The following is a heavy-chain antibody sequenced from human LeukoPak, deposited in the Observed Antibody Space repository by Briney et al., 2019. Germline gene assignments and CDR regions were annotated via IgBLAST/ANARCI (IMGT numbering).Heavy chain of an antibody. V-gene: IGHV3-66*01. CDR1: GFTFSSYG. J-gene: IGHJ4*02. CDR2: IYSGGST. CDR3: AILSRPHYGGKYY. D-gene: IGHD4-23*01. Sequence: GGSLRLSCAASGFTFSSYGMHWVRQAPGKGLEWVSVIYSGGSTYYADSVKGRFTISRDNSKNTLYLQMNSLRAEDTAVYYCAILSRPHYGGKYYWGQGTLVTVSS.